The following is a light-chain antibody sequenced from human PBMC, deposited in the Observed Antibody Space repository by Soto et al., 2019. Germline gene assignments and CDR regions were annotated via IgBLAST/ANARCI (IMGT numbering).Light chain of an antibody. Sequence: EIVLTQSPGTLALSPGEGGTLSCRASQSVSKYLAWYQQKPGQAPRLLIYGASSRATGIPDSFSGSGSGTDFTLTISRLEPEDFAVYYCQQYGGSPQTFGQGTKVDIK. CDR3: QQYGGSPQT. CDR1: QSVSKY. J-gene: IGKJ1*01. CDR2: GAS. V-gene: IGKV3-20*01.